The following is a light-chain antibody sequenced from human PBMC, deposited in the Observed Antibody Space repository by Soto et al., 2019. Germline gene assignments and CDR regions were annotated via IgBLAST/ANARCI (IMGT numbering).Light chain of an antibody. V-gene: IGKV1-9*01. Sequence: IELTQSPSSLSASVGDRVNITCQASRGISSYLAWYQQKPGKAPKLLVYSASTLQSGVPSRFSGSGSGPDFTLTISSLQPEDSATYFCQQLSRYPQIFGQGTRLEIK. CDR3: QQLSRYPQI. CDR1: RGISSY. CDR2: SAS. J-gene: IGKJ5*01.